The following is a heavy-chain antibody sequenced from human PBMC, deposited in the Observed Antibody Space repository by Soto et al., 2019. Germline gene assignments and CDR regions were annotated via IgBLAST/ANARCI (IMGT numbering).Heavy chain of an antibody. Sequence: GGSLRLSCAASGFTFSSYSMSWVRQAPGKGLEWVSAISGSGGSTYYADSVKGRFTISRDNSKNTLYLQMNSLRAEDTAVYYCASGGSSLNFDSWGQGTLVTVSS. D-gene: IGHD6-6*01. CDR1: GFTFSSYS. CDR2: ISGSGGST. CDR3: ASGGSSLNFDS. V-gene: IGHV3-23*01. J-gene: IGHJ4*02.